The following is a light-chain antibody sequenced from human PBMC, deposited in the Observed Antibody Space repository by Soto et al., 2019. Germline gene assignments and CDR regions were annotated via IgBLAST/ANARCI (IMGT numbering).Light chain of an antibody. J-gene: IGKJ4*01. CDR3: QQYYSSPLT. CDR1: QRVLYSSNNKNY. Sequence: DIVMTQSPESLAVSLGERATININSRQRVLYSSNNKNYLAWYQQKPGKPPKLLIYGASTLECGVPARFSGSGSGTDFTLTISSLQAEDFAAYYCQQYYSSPLTFGGGTKVDIK. CDR2: GAS. V-gene: IGKV4-1*01.